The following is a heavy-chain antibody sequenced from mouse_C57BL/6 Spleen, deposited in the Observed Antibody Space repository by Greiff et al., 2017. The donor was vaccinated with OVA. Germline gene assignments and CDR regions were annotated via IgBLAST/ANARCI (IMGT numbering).Heavy chain of an antibody. CDR2: IRNKANGYTT. J-gene: IGHJ2*01. D-gene: IGHD1-1*01. Sequence: EVQGVESGGGLVQPGGSLSLSCAASGFTFTDYYMSWVRQPPGKALEWLGFIRNKANGYTTEYSASVKGRFTISRDNSQSILYLQMNALRAEDSATYYCARRHYGSRVLDYWGQGTTLTVSS. CDR1: GFTFTDYY. V-gene: IGHV7-3*01. CDR3: ARRHYGSRVLDY.